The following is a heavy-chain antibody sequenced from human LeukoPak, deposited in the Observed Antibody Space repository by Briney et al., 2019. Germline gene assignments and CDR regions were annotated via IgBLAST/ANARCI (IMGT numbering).Heavy chain of an antibody. Sequence: GGSLRLSCAASGFTFISYWMSWVRQAPGKGLEGVANIKQDGSEKYYVDSVKGRFTISRDNAKNSLYLQMNSLRAEDTAVYYCARGLYSNYYYYYMDVWGKGTTVTVSS. CDR2: IKQDGSEK. V-gene: IGHV3-7*01. J-gene: IGHJ6*03. CDR3: ARGLYSNYYYYYMDV. CDR1: GFTFISYW. D-gene: IGHD4-11*01.